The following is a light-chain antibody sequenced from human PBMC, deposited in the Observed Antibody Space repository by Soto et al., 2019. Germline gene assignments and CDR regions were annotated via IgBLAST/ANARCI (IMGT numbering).Light chain of an antibody. CDR2: EDN. Sequence: NFMLTQRHSVSESPGKTVIISCTRSSGSIASNYVQWYQQRPGSFPTTVIHEDNQRPSGVPDRFSGSIDSSSNSASLTISGLETEDEADYFCQSYDATNQVFGGGTKLTVL. J-gene: IGLJ3*02. CDR1: SGSIASNY. CDR3: QSYDATNQV. V-gene: IGLV6-57*01.